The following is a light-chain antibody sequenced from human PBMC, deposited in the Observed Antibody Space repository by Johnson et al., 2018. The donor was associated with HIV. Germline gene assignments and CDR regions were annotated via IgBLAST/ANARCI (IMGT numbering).Light chain of an antibody. Sequence: QSVLTQPPSVSAAPGQKVTISCSGSSSNIGRNYVSWYQQLPGTAPKLLIYDNNNRPSGIPDRISGSKSGTSATLGITRLQAGDEADDYCGTWDTRLSAGHVFGTGTKVTVL. J-gene: IGLJ1*01. CDR1: SSNIGRNY. CDR3: GTWDTRLSAGHV. V-gene: IGLV1-51*01. CDR2: DNN.